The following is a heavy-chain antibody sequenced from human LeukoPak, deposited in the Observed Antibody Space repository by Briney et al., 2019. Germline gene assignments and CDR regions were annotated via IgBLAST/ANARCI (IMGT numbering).Heavy chain of an antibody. CDR1: GGSISSYY. V-gene: IGHV4-59*01. CDR2: IYYSGST. CDR3: ARDKAAYCSGGSCYHYYGMDV. Sequence: SETLSLTCTVSGGSISSYYWSWIRQPPGKGLEWIGYIYYSGSTNYNPSLKSRVTISVDTSKNQFSLKLSSVTAADTAVYYCARDKAAYCSGGSCYHYYGMDVWGQGTTVTVSS. J-gene: IGHJ6*02. D-gene: IGHD2-15*01.